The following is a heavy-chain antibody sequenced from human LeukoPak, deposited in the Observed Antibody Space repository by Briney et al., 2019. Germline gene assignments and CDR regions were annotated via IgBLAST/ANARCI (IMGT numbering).Heavy chain of an antibody. Sequence: ASVKVSCKASGYTFTGYYMHWVRQAPGQGLEWMGWINPNSGGTNYAQKLQGRVTMTTDTSTSTAYMELRSLRSDDTAVYYCARAYMGYDSSGYYYGDAFDIWGQGTMVTVSS. V-gene: IGHV1-2*02. CDR1: GYTFTGYY. CDR2: INPNSGGT. J-gene: IGHJ3*02. CDR3: ARAYMGYDSSGYYYGDAFDI. D-gene: IGHD3-22*01.